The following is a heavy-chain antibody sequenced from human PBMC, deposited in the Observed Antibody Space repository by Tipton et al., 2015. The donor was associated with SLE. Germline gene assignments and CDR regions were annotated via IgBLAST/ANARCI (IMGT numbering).Heavy chain of an antibody. J-gene: IGHJ3*02. CDR2: INPSGGST. CDR1: GYTFTSYY. D-gene: IGHD5-12*01. CDR3: AREPGGVATALDI. Sequence: QSGAEVKKPGASVKVSCKASGYTFTSYYMHWVRQAPGQGLEWMGIINPSGGSTSYAQKFQGRVTMTRDTSTSTVYMELSSLRSEDTAVYYGAREPGGVATALDIWGQGTMVTVSS. V-gene: IGHV1-46*01.